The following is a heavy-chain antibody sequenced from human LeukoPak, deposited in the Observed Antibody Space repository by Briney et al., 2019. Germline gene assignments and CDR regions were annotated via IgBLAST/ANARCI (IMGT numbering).Heavy chain of an antibody. CDR2: IYYSGNT. J-gene: IGHJ4*02. CDR3: VTNSIGYCSGGNCYQVSDS. D-gene: IGHD2-15*01. Sequence: SETLSLTCTVSGDSITSGSYYWGWIRQPPGRGLEWIGSIYYSGNTYYNPSLKSRVTISVDTSNNEFSLRLTSVTAADTAVYYCVTNSIGYCSGGNCYQVSDSWGQGSLVTVSS. CDR1: GDSITSGSYY. V-gene: IGHV4-39*07.